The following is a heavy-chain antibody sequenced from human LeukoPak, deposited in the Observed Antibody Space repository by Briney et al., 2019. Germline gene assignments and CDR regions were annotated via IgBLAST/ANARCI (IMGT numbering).Heavy chain of an antibody. J-gene: IGHJ6*03. Sequence: GGSLRLSCAASGFTFSSYSINWVRQAPGKGLEWVSYISSSSRTIWYAGFVKGRFTISRDNAKKSLYLQMNSLRAEDTAVYYCARDQRDYYYYYMDAWGKGTTVTVSS. CDR3: ARDQRDYYYYYMDA. CDR1: GFTFSSYS. V-gene: IGHV3-48*04. CDR2: ISSSSRTI.